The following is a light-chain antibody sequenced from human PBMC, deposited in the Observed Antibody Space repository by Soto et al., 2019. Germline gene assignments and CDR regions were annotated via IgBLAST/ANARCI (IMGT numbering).Light chain of an antibody. CDR1: QNVTTS. Sequence: DIQLTQSPSTLSASVGDSVTITCRASQNVTTSMAWYQHKPGKPPKLLINDAYNLETGVPSRFSGSGSGTHFSFTINSLQPEDFATYYCQQYDDLPITFGLGTRLDIK. J-gene: IGKJ5*01. CDR3: QQYDDLPIT. CDR2: DAY. V-gene: IGKV1-33*01.